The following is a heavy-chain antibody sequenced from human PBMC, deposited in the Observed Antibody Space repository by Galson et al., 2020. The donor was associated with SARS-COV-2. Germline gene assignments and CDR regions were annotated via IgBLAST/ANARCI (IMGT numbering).Heavy chain of an antibody. J-gene: IGHJ6*02. Sequence: ASVKVSCKASGYTFTSYYMHWVRQAPGQGLEWMGIINPSGGSTSYAQKFQGRVTMTRDTSTSTVYMELSSLRSEDTAVYYCARNVRWFGEWNTLLSWESYYYYGMDVWGQGTTVTVSS. CDR3: ARNVRWFGEWNTLLSWESYYYYGMDV. D-gene: IGHD3-10*01. V-gene: IGHV1-46*01. CDR1: GYTFTSYY. CDR2: INPSGGST.